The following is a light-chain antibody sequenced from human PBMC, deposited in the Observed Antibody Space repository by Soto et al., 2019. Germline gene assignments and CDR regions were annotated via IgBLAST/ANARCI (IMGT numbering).Light chain of an antibody. J-gene: IGKJ3*01. CDR3: QQRSNWPFT. CDR2: DAS. CDR1: QSVSSY. V-gene: IGKV3-11*01. Sequence: IVLTQSPATLSLSPGERATLSCRASQSVSSYLAWYQQKPGQAPRLLIYDASNRATGIPARFSGSGSGTDFTLTISSLEPEDFAVYYCQQRSNWPFTFVPGTKVDIK.